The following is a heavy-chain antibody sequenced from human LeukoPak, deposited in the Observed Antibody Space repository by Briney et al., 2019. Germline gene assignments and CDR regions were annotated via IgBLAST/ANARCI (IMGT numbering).Heavy chain of an antibody. CDR2: ISYDGSNK. V-gene: IGHV3-30*04. CDR1: GFTFSSYA. CDR3: ARENSGYDYGWVDYYYYHMDV. J-gene: IGHJ6*03. D-gene: IGHD5-12*01. Sequence: GRSLRLSCAASGFTFSSYAMHWVRQAPGKGLEWVAVISYDGSNKYYADSVKGRFTISRDNSKNTLYLQMNSLRAEDTAVYYCARENSGYDYGWVDYYYYHMDVWGKGTTVTVSS.